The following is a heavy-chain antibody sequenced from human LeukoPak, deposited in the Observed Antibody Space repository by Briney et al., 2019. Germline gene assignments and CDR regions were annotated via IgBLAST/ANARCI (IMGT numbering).Heavy chain of an antibody. CDR3: ARSISWHDGWFDP. CDR1: GFTFSSYS. V-gene: IGHV3-21*04. Sequence: GGSLRLSCAASGFTFSSYSMNWVRQAPGKGLEWVSSISSSSSYIYYADSVKGRFTISRDNTKSTLYLQMNRLRAEDTAVYFCARSISWHDGWFDPWGQGTLVTVSS. D-gene: IGHD2-2*01. J-gene: IGHJ5*02. CDR2: ISSSSSYI.